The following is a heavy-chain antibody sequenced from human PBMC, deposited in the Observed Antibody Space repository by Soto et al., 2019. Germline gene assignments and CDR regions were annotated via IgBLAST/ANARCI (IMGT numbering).Heavy chain of an antibody. J-gene: IGHJ5*02. CDR2: IIPIFGTA. CDR1: GGTFSSYA. CDR3: ARLPLGVGATGWFDP. V-gene: IGHV1-69*01. D-gene: IGHD1-26*01. Sequence: QVQLVQSGAEVKKPGSSVKVSCKASGGTFSSYAISWVRQAPGQGLEWMGGIIPIFGTANYAQKLQGRVTSTADESTSTAYMELSSLRSEDTAVYYCARLPLGVGATGWFDPWGQGTLVTVSA.